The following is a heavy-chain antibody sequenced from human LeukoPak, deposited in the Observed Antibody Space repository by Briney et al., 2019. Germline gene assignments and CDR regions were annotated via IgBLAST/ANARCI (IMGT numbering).Heavy chain of an antibody. CDR3: AKVPRESGWYPLSDH. V-gene: IGHV3-30*18. CDR1: GFTLSNYA. Sequence: GRSLRLSCAASGFTLSNYAMHWVRQAPAKGLEWVAVISDDGSNKYYAESVKGRFTISRNNSKNTLYLQMNRLRPEHTAVYYCAKVPRESGWYPLSDHWGQGALVTVSS. D-gene: IGHD6-13*01. J-gene: IGHJ4*02. CDR2: ISDDGSNK.